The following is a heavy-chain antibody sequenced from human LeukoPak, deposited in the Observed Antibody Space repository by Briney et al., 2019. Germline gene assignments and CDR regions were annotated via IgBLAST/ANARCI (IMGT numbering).Heavy chain of an antibody. CDR2: FAPEDAET. V-gene: IGHV1-24*01. Sequence: GASVKVSCKVSGYTLTEFSMHWVRQAPGKGLEWMGRFAPEDAETIYAQNFQGRVTMTEDTSTDTAYMELSSQRSEDTAVYYCATEDYGEIHLDYWGQGTLVTVSS. J-gene: IGHJ4*02. D-gene: IGHD4-17*01. CDR1: GYTLTEFS. CDR3: ATEDYGEIHLDY.